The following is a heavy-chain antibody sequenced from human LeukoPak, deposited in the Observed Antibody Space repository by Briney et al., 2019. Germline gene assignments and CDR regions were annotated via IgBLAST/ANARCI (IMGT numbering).Heavy chain of an antibody. V-gene: IGHV4-39*01. Sequence: PSETLSLTCTVSGGSISSSSYYWGWIRQPPGKGLEWIGSIYYSGSTYYNPPLRSRVTISIDTSKNQFSLKLSSVTAADTAVYYCARHLYCSSASCYTPRTWIDYWGQGALVTVSS. CDR1: GGSISSSSYY. CDR3: ARHLYCSSASCYTPRTWIDY. CDR2: IYYSGST. J-gene: IGHJ4*02. D-gene: IGHD2-2*02.